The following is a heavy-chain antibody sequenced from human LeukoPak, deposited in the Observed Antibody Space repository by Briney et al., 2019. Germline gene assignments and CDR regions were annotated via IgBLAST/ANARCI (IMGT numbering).Heavy chain of an antibody. CDR3: ARARYSSGSEPTYFDF. Sequence: PSETLSLTCTVSGGSISSSSYYWGWIRQPPGKGLEWIGSIYYSGSTYYNPSLKSRVTISVDTSKNQFSLKLSSVTAADTAVYYCARARYSSGSEPTYFDFWGQGILVTVSS. J-gene: IGHJ4*02. CDR1: GGSISSSSYY. CDR2: IYYSGST. V-gene: IGHV4-39*01. D-gene: IGHD6-19*01.